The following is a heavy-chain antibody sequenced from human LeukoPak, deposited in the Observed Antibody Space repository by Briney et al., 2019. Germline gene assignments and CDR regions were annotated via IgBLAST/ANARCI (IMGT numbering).Heavy chain of an antibody. D-gene: IGHD4-17*01. V-gene: IGHV1-24*01. CDR3: AMTTVTYYYYYGMDV. CDR2: FDPEDGET. Sequence: VSVKVSCKASGYTFTGYYMHWVRQAPGKGLEWMGGFDPEDGETIYAQKFQGRVTMTEDTSTDTAYMELSSLRSEDTAVYYCAMTTVTYYYYYGMDVWGQGTTVTVSS. CDR1: GYTFTGYY. J-gene: IGHJ6*02.